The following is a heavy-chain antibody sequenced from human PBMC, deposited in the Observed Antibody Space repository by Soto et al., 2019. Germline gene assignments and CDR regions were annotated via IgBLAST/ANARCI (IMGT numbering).Heavy chain of an antibody. CDR2: IQSKGFGGVT. V-gene: IGHV3-15*01. CDR3: ATPDPGLTHVFYNMDF. D-gene: IGHD3-9*01. CDR1: GFTFTDAW. Sequence: PGGSLRLSCAGSGFTFTDAWINWVRQVPGKGLEWVGRIQSKGFGGVTHYAAPVKDRVTISRDDSENTAYLQLDSLESEDTAVYYCATPDPGLTHVFYNMDFWGQGTTVTVSS. J-gene: IGHJ6*02.